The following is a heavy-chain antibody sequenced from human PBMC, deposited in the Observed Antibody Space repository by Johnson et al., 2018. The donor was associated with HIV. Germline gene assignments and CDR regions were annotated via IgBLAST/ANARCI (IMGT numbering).Heavy chain of an antibody. Sequence: VQLVESGGGLVQPGGSLRLSCAASGFTFSSYAMSWVRQAPGKGLEWVSAISGSGGSTYYADSVKGRFTISRDNSKNTLYLQMNSLRAEDTAVYYCARAPLGYCSSSTCITDAFDIWGQGTRVIVSS. V-gene: IGHV3-23*04. J-gene: IGHJ3*02. CDR2: ISGSGGST. CDR1: GFTFSSYA. CDR3: ARAPLGYCSSSTCITDAFDI. D-gene: IGHD2-2*01.